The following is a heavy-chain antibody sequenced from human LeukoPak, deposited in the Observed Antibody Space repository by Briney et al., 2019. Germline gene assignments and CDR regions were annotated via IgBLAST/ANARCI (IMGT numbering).Heavy chain of an antibody. J-gene: IGHJ5*02. CDR3: ARSVSAYAGRGWFDP. Sequence: PSETLSLTCSVSGGSIRSLGYSWGWIRQPPGKGLEWIASMYYTGTTYYNPSLKSRVTMSVDTSKNQFSLNLTSVTAADTAVFYCARSVSAYAGRGWFDPWGQGTLVTVSS. CDR2: MYYTGTT. V-gene: IGHV4-39*07. CDR1: GGSIRSLGYS. D-gene: IGHD5-12*01.